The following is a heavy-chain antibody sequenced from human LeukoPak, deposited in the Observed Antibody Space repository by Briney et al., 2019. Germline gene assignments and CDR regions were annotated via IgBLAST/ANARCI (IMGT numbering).Heavy chain of an antibody. Sequence: GGSLRLSCAASGFIFTTYTVNWIRQAPGKGLEWVSSINSNSNYIYYADSAKGRFTISRDNAKNSLYLQMNSLRAEDTAVYYCASFVAGHTYYFNYWGQGTLVTVSS. V-gene: IGHV3-21*01. J-gene: IGHJ4*02. CDR2: INSNSNYI. CDR1: GFIFTTYT. CDR3: ASFVAGHTYYFNY. D-gene: IGHD5-18*01.